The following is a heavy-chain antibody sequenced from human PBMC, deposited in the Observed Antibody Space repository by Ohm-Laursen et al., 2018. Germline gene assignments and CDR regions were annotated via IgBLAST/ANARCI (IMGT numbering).Heavy chain of an antibody. CDR1: GFTFRNYG. CDR3: ARYRDYSGYDY. J-gene: IGHJ4*02. V-gene: IGHV3-53*01. Sequence: SLRLSCAASGFTFRNYGMHWVRQAPGKGLEWVSVIYAGGSTYYADSVKGRFTISRDNSKNTLYLQMNSLRGEDTAVYYCARYRDYSGYDYWGQGTLVTVSS. D-gene: IGHD5-12*01. CDR2: IYAGGST.